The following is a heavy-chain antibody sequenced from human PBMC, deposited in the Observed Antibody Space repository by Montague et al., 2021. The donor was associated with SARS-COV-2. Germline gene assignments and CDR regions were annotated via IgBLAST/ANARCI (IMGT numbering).Heavy chain of an antibody. V-gene: IGHV4-34*01. CDR2: INHGGST. CDR3: ARGTPGY. CDR1: GGSFSDYH. J-gene: IGHJ4*02. D-gene: IGHD2-2*03. Sequence: SETLSLTCAVYGGSFSDYHWSWIRQPPGGGLEWIGRINHGGSTKYNPSLKSRVTISIDTSKNQFSLKLSSVTAADTAVYYCARGTPGYWGQGTLVTLSS.